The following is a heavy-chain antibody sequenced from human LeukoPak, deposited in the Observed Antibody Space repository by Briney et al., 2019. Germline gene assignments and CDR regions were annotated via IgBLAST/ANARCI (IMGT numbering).Heavy chain of an antibody. J-gene: IGHJ4*02. CDR2: IYYSVST. CDR1: GGSISSYY. V-gene: IGHV4-59*01. CDR3: AREGYSYGLFDY. D-gene: IGHD5-18*01. Sequence: SETLSLTCTVSGGSISSYYWSWIRQPPGKGLEWIGYIYYSVSTNYNPSLKSRVTISVDTSKNQFSLKLSSVTAADTAVYYCAREGYSYGLFDYWGQGTLVTVSS.